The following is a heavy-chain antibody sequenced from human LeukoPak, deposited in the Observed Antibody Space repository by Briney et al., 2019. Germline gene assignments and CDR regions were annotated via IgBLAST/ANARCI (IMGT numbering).Heavy chain of an antibody. J-gene: IGHJ4*02. CDR3: ARTRYYYNSRSYGAPYYFDY. CDR1: GGSFTGYY. V-gene: IGHV4-34*01. CDR2: IYYSGST. D-gene: IGHD3-10*01. Sequence: SETLSLTCAVYGGSFTGYYWTWIRQPPGKGLEWIGSIYYSGSTYYNPSLKSRVTISVDTSKNQFSLKLSSVTAADTAVYYCARTRYYYNSRSYGAPYYFDYWGQGTLVTVSS.